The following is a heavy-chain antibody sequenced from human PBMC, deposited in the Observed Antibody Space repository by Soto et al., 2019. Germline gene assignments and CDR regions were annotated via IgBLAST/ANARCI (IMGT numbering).Heavy chain of an antibody. Sequence: QVQLQESGPGLVKPSQTLSLTCTVSGGSISSGGYYWSWIRQHPGKGLEWIGYIYYTGSSYYNPSLKSRVTISVDTSKNQFSLKLSSVTAAATAVYYCARGGAPRPGYWGQGTLVTVSS. D-gene: IGHD6-6*01. CDR1: GGSISSGGYY. CDR2: IYYTGSS. CDR3: ARGGAPRPGY. V-gene: IGHV4-31*03. J-gene: IGHJ4*02.